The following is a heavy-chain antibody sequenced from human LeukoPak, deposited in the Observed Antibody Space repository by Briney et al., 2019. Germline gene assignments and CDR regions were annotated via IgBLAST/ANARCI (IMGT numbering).Heavy chain of an antibody. V-gene: IGHV3-23*01. Sequence: PGGSLRLSCAASGFTFSTYAMTRVRQAPGKGLEWVSSISGSGGNTYYADSVKGRFTISRDSSKNTLYLQMNSLRAEDTAVYYCAKYPVVVTTIPCFDYWGQGSLVTVSS. CDR1: GFTFSTYA. D-gene: IGHD2-21*02. CDR3: AKYPVVVTTIPCFDY. J-gene: IGHJ4*02. CDR2: ISGSGGNT.